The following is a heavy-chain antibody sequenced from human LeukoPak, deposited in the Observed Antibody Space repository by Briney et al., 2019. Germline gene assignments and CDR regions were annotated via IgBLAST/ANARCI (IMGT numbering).Heavy chain of an antibody. Sequence: GGSLRLSCAASGFTVSLYYMTWVRQAPGKGLEWVSVIYSGGPTYYADSVKGRFTISRDNSKNTVYLQMNSLRGEDTAVYFCARGRRGIFGVVVYYFDYWGQGTLVTVSS. V-gene: IGHV3-53*01. J-gene: IGHJ4*02. CDR2: IYSGGPT. D-gene: IGHD3-3*01. CDR1: GFTVSLYY. CDR3: ARGRRGIFGVVVYYFDY.